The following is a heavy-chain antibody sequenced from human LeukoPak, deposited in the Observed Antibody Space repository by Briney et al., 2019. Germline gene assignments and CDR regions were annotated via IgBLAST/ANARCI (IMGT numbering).Heavy chain of an antibody. Sequence: PGGSLRLSCAASGFTFRSYAMIWVRQAPGKGLEWVSYISGSGATTNYADSVRGRFTISRDNSKNTLYLQMNSLRAEDTAVYYCARPRGNWNYRFDYWGQGTLVTVSS. D-gene: IGHD1-7*01. CDR1: GFTFRSYA. CDR2: ISGSGATT. V-gene: IGHV3-23*01. CDR3: ARPRGNWNYRFDY. J-gene: IGHJ4*02.